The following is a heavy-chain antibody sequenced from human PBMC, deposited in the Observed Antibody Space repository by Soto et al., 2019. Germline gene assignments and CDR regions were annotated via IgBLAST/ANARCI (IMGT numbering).Heavy chain of an antibody. J-gene: IGHJ4*02. D-gene: IGHD4-17*01. CDR3: ASTLYGDNVDY. CDR1: GYTFTSYD. CDR2: MNPNSGNT. Sequence: QVRLVQSGAEVKKPGASVKVSCKASGYTFTSYDINWVRQATGQGLEWMGWMNPNSGNTGYEKKFQGRVTMTRNTSIITAYMERSSLRSEDTAVYYCASTLYGDNVDYWGQGTLVTVSS. V-gene: IGHV1-8*01.